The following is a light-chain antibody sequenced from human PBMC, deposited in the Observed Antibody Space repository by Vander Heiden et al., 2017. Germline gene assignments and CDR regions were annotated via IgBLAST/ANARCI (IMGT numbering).Light chain of an antibody. V-gene: IGLV6-57*01. CDR3: QSYFGYMRV. J-gene: IGLJ3*02. Sequence: NFMLTQPHSVSESQGKTVTISCTRSSGSIASRYVQLHQQHPGNYPTTVIYEESPRPSGVPDRFSGSIDRSSNSASPTISGLKTEDEADSYTQSYFGYMRVFGGGTKPTVL. CDR1: SGSIASRY. CDR2: EES.